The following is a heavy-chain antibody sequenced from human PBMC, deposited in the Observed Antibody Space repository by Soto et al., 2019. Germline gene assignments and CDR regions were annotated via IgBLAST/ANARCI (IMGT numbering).Heavy chain of an antibody. J-gene: IGHJ6*02. CDR1: GFTVSSNY. V-gene: IGHV3-53*01. CDR3: ARDLSGSSSSGWGANYYYGMDV. Sequence: PGGSLRLSCAASGFTVSSNYMSWVRQAPGKGLEWVSVIYSGGSTYYADSVKGRFTISRDNSKNTLYLQMNSLRAEDTAVYYCARDLSGSSSSGWGANYYYGMDVWGQGTTVTVSS. CDR2: IYSGGST. D-gene: IGHD6-19*01.